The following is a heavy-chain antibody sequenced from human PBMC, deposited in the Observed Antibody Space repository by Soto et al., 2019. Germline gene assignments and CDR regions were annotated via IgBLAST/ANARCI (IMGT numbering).Heavy chain of an antibody. V-gene: IGHV4-30-4*01. D-gene: IGHD3-10*01. CDR3: ARHVLLWFGESPYYFDY. J-gene: IGHJ4*02. Sequence: PSETLSLTCTVSGGSISSGDYYWSWIRQPPGKGLEWIGYIYYSGNTYYNPSLKSRVTISVDTSKNQFSLKLSSVTAADTAVYYCARHVLLWFGESPYYFDYWGQGTLVTVSS. CDR2: IYYSGNT. CDR1: GGSISSGDYY.